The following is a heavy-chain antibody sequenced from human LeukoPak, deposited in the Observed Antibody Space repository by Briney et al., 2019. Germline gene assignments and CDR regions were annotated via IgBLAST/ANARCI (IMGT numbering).Heavy chain of an antibody. CDR2: IYYSGNT. D-gene: IGHD3-22*01. V-gene: IGHV4-39*01. CDR1: GDSISSYF. J-gene: IGHJ4*02. CDR3: ARASGGYYWDFDY. Sequence: SETLSLTCTVFGDSISSYFWGWIRQPPGKGLEWIGSIYYSGNTYYSPSLKSRVTISADTSKNQFSLKVTSVTAADTAVYYCARASGGYYWDFDYWGQGTLVTVSS.